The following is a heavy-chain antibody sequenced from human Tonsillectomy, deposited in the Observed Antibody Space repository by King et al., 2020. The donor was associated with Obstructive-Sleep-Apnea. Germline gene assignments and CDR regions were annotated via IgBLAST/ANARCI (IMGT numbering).Heavy chain of an antibody. J-gene: IGHJ3*02. CDR2: IYYSGST. CDR1: GGSISSGDYY. Sequence: VQLQESGPGLVKPSQTLSLTCTVSGGSISSGDYYWSWIRQPPGKGLEWIGYIYYSGSTYYNPSLKSRVTISVDTSKNQFSLKLSSVTAADTAVYYCAREGGGGRWGDDYGDYGDAFDIWGQGTMVTVSS. V-gene: IGHV4-30-4*01. CDR3: AREGGGGRWGDDYGDYGDAFDI. D-gene: IGHD4-17*01.